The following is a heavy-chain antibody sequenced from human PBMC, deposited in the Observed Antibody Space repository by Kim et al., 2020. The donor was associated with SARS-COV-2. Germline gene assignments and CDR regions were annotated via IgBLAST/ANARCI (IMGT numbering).Heavy chain of an antibody. V-gene: IGHV1-3*01. CDR1: GYTFTSYA. D-gene: IGHD2-15*01. J-gene: IGHJ5*02. Sequence: ASVKVSCKASGYTFTSYAMHWVRQAPGQRLEWMGWINAGNGNTKYSQKFQGRVTITRDTSASTAYMELSSLRSEDTAVYYCARGVKLVVVALERGEDWFDPWGQGTLVTVSS. CDR3: ARGVKLVVVALERGEDWFDP. CDR2: INAGNGNT.